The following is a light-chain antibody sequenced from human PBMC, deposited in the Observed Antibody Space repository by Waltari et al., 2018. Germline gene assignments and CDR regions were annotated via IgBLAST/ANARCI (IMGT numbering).Light chain of an antibody. Sequence: QSALTHPASVSGSPGPSVTIFCTGTSNDVGGYNSVSWYQEHPGQAPRVIIYDVSDRPSGVSDRFSGSKSGNTASLTISGLQAEDEADYYCSSQSSNNVVLFGGGTKLTVL. CDR2: DVS. CDR1: SNDVGGYNS. J-gene: IGLJ2*01. CDR3: SSQSSNNVVL. V-gene: IGLV2-14*01.